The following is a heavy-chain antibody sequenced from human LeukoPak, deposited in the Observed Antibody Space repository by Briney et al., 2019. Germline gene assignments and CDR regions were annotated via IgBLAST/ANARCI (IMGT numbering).Heavy chain of an antibody. V-gene: IGHV1-46*01. CDR1: GYTFTSYY. D-gene: IGHD1-14*01. CDR2: INPSGGST. CDR3: ASSVWRSWYFDL. J-gene: IGHJ2*01. Sequence: ASVKVSCKASGYTFTSYYMHWVRQAPGQGLEWMGIINPSGGSTSYAQKFQGRVTMTRDTSTTTVYMELSSLRSEDTAVYYCASSVWRSWYFDLWGRGTLVTVSS.